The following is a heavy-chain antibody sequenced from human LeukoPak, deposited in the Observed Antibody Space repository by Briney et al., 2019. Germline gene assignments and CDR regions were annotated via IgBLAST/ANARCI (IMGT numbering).Heavy chain of an antibody. CDR1: GDSVNTYY. CDR2: VYYSGTT. Sequence: SETLSLTCRVTGDSVNTYYWEWIRQSPGKGLEWIGNVYYSGTTNYNPSLKSRVTILIDTSKNQFSLRLRSVTAADTAVYFCARGYCSGGSCPLDYWGQGTPVTVSS. CDR3: ARGYCSGGSCPLDY. V-gene: IGHV4-59*08. D-gene: IGHD2-15*01. J-gene: IGHJ4*02.